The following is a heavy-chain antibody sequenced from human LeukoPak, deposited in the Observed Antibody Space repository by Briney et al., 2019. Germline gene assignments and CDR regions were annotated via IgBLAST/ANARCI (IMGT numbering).Heavy chain of an antibody. CDR1: GGSISSYY. Sequence: SETLSLTCTVSGGSISSYYWSWIRQPPGKGLEWIGYIYYSGSTNYNPSLKSRVTISVDTSKNQFSLKLSSVTAADTAVYYCARDGTYYDILTGYYLGYFQHWGQGTLVTVSS. CDR2: IYYSGST. D-gene: IGHD3-9*01. J-gene: IGHJ1*01. CDR3: ARDGTYYDILTGYYLGYFQH. V-gene: IGHV4-59*01.